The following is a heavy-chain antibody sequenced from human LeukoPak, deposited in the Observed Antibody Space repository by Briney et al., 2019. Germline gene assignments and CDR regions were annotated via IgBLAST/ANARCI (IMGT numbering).Heavy chain of an antibody. Sequence: SETLSLTCSVSGASISNHYWSWIRQAPGQGLEWMGSIHDSGSTYKNPSLKSRLTISIVTSKNQFSLKLNSVTAADTALYYCASAWRGLTGIDKRGYYFDSWGQGSLVTVSS. CDR3: ASAWRGLTGIDKRGYYFDS. J-gene: IGHJ4*02. D-gene: IGHD1-1*01. CDR2: IHDSGST. V-gene: IGHV4-39*07. CDR1: GASISNHY.